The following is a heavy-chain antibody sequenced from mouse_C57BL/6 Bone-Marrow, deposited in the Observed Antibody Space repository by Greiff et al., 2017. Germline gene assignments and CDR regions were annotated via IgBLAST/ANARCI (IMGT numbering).Heavy chain of an antibody. Sequence: EVQLQESGAGLVQPGASLKLSCESNEYEFPSHDMSWVRKTPEQRLELVAAINSDGGSTYSPDTFQRRFIISTENNKKTPYLQMSSRRSEETALYYCARMDGYDLDYWGQGTLVTVAA. CDR3: ARMDGYDLDY. CDR2: INSDGGST. J-gene: IGHJ3*01. V-gene: IGHV5-2*01. D-gene: IGHD2-2*01. CDR1: EYEFPSHD.